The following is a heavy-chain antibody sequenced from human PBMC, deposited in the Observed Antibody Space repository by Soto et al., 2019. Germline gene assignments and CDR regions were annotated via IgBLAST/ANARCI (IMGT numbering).Heavy chain of an antibody. CDR2: ISYDGDNK. J-gene: IGHJ2*01. Sequence: QVQLVESGGGVVQPGRSLRLSCAASGFIFSSYAIQWVGQAPGKGLEWVAIISYDGDNKYYADSVKGRFTISRDNSKNTLYLQMNSLRPEDTAVYYCARPRDGWYFALWGRGTLVTVSS. CDR1: GFIFSSYA. V-gene: IGHV3-30-3*01. CDR3: ARPRDGWYFAL.